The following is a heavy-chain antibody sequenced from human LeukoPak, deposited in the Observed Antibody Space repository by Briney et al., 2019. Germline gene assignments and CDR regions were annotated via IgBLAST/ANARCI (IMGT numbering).Heavy chain of an antibody. CDR2: INHSGST. CDR1: GGSFSGYY. Sequence: KPSETLSLTCAVYGGSFSGYYWSWIRQPPGKGLEWIGEINHSGSTNYNPSLKSRVTISVDTSKNQFSLKLSSATAADTAVYYCAKRNYGDVDYWGQGTLVTVSS. CDR3: AKRNYGDVDY. J-gene: IGHJ4*02. V-gene: IGHV4-34*01. D-gene: IGHD4-17*01.